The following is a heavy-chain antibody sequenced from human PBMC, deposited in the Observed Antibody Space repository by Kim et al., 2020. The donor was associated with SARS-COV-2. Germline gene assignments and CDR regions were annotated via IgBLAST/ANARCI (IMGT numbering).Heavy chain of an antibody. V-gene: IGHV4-31*03. Sequence: SETLSLTCTVSGGSVGSGAYYWTWIRQHPGKGLEWIGYIYHSASTYYNPSLKSRVTMSLDKSKNQFSLNLSSVTAADTAVYYCASGPQCALLDYWGQGSL. CDR1: GGSVGSGAYY. J-gene: IGHJ4*02. CDR3: ASGPQCALLDY. CDR2: IYHSAST.